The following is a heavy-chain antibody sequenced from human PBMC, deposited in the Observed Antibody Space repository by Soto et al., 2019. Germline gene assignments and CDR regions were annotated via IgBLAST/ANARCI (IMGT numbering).Heavy chain of an antibody. J-gene: IGHJ3*02. CDR1: GYTFTGYY. V-gene: IGHV1-2*04. D-gene: IGHD3-22*01. CDR3: ARTYYYDSSGPHDAFDI. Sequence: ASVKVSCKASGYTFTGYYMHWVRQAPGQGLEWMGWINPNSGGTNYAQKFQGWVTMTRDTSISTAYMELSRLRSDDTAVYYCARTYYYDSSGPHDAFDIWGQGTMVTVSS. CDR2: INPNSGGT.